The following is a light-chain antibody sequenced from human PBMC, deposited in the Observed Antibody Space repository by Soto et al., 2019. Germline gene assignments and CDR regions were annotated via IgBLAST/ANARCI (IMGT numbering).Light chain of an antibody. Sequence: EIVLTQSPGTLSLSPGERAALSCRASRSLSSTSLAWYQQRPGQAPRLLIYDASSRATGIPDRFSGSGSGTDFTLTINRLEPDDFAVYYCLQYGSSPRTFGQGTKVEI. CDR1: RSLSSTS. V-gene: IGKV3-20*01. CDR3: LQYGSSPRT. CDR2: DAS. J-gene: IGKJ1*01.